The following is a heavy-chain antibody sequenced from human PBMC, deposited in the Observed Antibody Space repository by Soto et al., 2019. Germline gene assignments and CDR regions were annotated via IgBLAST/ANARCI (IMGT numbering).Heavy chain of an antibody. J-gene: IGHJ6*02. CDR3: ARDRRAPQVQDYEFWSGSPPVYGMDV. V-gene: IGHV3-73*01. D-gene: IGHD3-3*01. Sequence: PGGSLRLSCAASVFTFSGSAMHWVRQASGKGLEWVGRIRSKANSYATAYAASVKGRFTISRDDSKNTAYLQMNSLKTEGTAVYYCARDRRAPQVQDYEFWSGSPPVYGMDVWGQGTTVTVSS. CDR1: VFTFSGSA. CDR2: IRSKANSYAT.